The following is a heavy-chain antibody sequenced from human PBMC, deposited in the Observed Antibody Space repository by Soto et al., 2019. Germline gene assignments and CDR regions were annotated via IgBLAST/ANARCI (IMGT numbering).Heavy chain of an antibody. CDR1: GFTFSSYA. D-gene: IGHD6-13*01. J-gene: IGHJ4*02. CDR2: ISGIGGRK. V-gene: IGHV3-23*01. Sequence: GGSLRLSCTASGFTFSSYAMSWVRQAPGQGLEWVSAISGIGGRKYYADSVKRRFTISGDNSKNTRYVQMNGLRDEDTAVYYCARTSIAAARTAFDHWGQGTLVT. CDR3: ARTSIAAARTAFDH.